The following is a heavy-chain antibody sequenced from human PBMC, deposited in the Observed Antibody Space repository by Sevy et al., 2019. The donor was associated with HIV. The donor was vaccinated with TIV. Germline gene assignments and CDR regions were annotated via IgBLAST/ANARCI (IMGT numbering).Heavy chain of an antibody. CDR1: GYTFTSYY. D-gene: IGHD3-3*01. J-gene: IGHJ6*02. Sequence: ASVKVSCKASGYTFTSYYIHWVRQAPGQGLEWMGITNPSGGSTSYAQKFQGRVTMTRDTSTSTVYMELSSLRSEDTAVYYCARVGDNDFWSGYSSDAVGMDVWGQGTTVTVSS. CDR2: TNPSGGST. CDR3: ARVGDNDFWSGYSSDAVGMDV. V-gene: IGHV1-46*03.